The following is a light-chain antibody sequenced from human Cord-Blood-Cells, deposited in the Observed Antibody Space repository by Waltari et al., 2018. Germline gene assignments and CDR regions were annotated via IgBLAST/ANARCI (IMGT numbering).Light chain of an antibody. CDR2: GAS. Sequence: DIVLTQSPGTLSLSPGERATLSCRASQSVSSSYLAWYPQKPGPAPRHLIYGASSRATGIPDRVSGSGSATDFTLTISRLEPEDFAVYYCQQYGSSPYTCGQVTKLEIK. CDR1: QSVSSSY. CDR3: QQYGSSPYT. V-gene: IGKV3-20*01. J-gene: IGKJ2*01.